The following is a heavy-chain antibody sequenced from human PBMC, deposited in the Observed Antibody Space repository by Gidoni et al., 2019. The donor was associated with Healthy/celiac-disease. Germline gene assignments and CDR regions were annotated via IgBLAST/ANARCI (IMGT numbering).Heavy chain of an antibody. CDR2: ISGIGGST. CDR3: AKDRFVLVGATTYSDY. CDR1: GFTFSSYA. J-gene: IGHJ4*02. Sequence: EVQLLESGGGLVQPGGSLRLSCAASGFTFSSYAMSWVRQAPGKGLEWVSAISGIGGSTYYADSVKGRFTISRDNSKNTLYLQMNSLRAEDTAVYYCAKDRFVLVGATTYSDYWGQGTLVTVSS. D-gene: IGHD1-26*01. V-gene: IGHV3-23*01.